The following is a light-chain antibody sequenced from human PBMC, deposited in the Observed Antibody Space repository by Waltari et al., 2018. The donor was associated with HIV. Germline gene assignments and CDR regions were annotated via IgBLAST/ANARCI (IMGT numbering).Light chain of an antibody. CDR3: QQYHTYPHT. CDR1: QNIGNS. Sequence: AIRMTQSPSPISASTGDRASISCRASQNIGNSLAWYQQKPGSAPELLIYDATSVQSGVPSRFSGSGSGTEFTLTISCLQSEDLTTYFCQQYHTYPHTFGQGTTVELK. CDR2: DAT. J-gene: IGKJ1*01. V-gene: IGKV1-8*01.